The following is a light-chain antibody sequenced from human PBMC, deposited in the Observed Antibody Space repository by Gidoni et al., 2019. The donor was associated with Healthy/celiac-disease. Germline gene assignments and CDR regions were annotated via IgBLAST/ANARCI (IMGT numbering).Light chain of an antibody. J-gene: IGLJ2*01. Sequence: QSARTQPAAVSGSPGQSITSSCTGTSSDVGGYNYVSWYQQHPGKAPTLMIYDVSHRPSGVSTRFSGSRSGNTASLTISGLQAEDEADYYCSSYTSSSTLFGGGTKLTVL. CDR1: SSDVGGYNY. V-gene: IGLV2-14*01. CDR2: DVS. CDR3: SSYTSSSTL.